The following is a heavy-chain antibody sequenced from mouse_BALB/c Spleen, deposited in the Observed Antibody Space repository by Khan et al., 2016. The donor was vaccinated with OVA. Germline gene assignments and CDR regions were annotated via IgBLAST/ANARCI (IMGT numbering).Heavy chain of an antibody. J-gene: IGHJ4*01. V-gene: IGHV2-6-5*01. CDR2: IWAGGSN. CDR3: AKGPPYYSLDY. CDR1: GFSLTDYA. Sequence: QVQLKESGPGLVAPSQSLSITCTVSGFSLTDYAVSWIRQPPGKGLEWLVVIWAGGSNYYNSVLKSRLSISKDNSNSQVFYKVNSPQTDATAMYCCAKGPPYYSLDYWGQGTSVTVSS.